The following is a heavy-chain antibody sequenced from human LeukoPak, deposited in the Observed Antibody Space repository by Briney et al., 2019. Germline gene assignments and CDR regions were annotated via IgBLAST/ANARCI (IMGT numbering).Heavy chain of an antibody. J-gene: IGHJ4*02. CDR1: DTSINTYY. CDR3: ARRFIAAAGHFDY. V-gene: IGHV4-39*01. CDR2: IYHSGST. Sequence: SETLSLTCTVSDTSINTYYWGWIRQPPGKGLEWIGSIYHSGSTYYNPSLKSRVTISVDTSKNQFSLKLSSVTAADTAVYYCARRFIAAAGHFDYWGQGTLVTVSS. D-gene: IGHD6-13*01.